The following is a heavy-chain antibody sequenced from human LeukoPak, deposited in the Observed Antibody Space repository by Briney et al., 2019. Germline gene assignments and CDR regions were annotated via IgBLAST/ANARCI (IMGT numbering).Heavy chain of an antibody. J-gene: IGHJ4*02. CDR1: GFSFSDFY. Sequence: PGGSLRLSCAASGFSFSDFYMSWIRQAPGMGLEWISYIGTRSNPIYYADSVKGRFTIYRDDAKNSLYLQMNSLRDEDTAVYFCAREARGSGRDFDYWGQGTLVTVSS. CDR2: IGTRSNPI. CDR3: AREARGSGRDFDY. V-gene: IGHV3-11*01. D-gene: IGHD1-26*01.